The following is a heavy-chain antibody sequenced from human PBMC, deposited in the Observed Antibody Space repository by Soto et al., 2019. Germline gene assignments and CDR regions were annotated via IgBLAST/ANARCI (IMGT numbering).Heavy chain of an antibody. CDR3: AKFYRIQINYVPWFDP. CDR1: GFTVYTNY. CDR2: INIDGSRI. V-gene: IGHV3-74*01. D-gene: IGHD1-7*01. J-gene: IGHJ5*02. Sequence: PGGSLRLSCAASGFTVYTNYMSWVRQAPGRGLEWVSRINIDGSRISYADSVKGRCTISRDNSKNTLYLQMNSLRAEDTAVYYCAKFYRIQINYVPWFDPWGQGTLVTVSS.